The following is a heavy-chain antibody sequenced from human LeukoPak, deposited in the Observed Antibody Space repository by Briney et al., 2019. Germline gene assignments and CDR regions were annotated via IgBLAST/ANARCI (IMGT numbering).Heavy chain of an antibody. Sequence: ASVKVSCKASGGTFSSYAISWVRQAPGQGLEWMGGIIPIFGTANYAQKFQGRVTITADESASTAYMELSSLRSEDTAVYYCARGGFGYYGSGYHFDYWGQGTLVTVSS. CDR2: IIPIFGTA. D-gene: IGHD3-10*01. CDR1: GGTFSSYA. J-gene: IGHJ4*02. CDR3: ARGGFGYYGSGYHFDY. V-gene: IGHV1-69*13.